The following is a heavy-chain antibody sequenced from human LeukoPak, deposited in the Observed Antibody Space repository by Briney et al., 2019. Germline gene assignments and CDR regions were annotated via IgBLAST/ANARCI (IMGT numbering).Heavy chain of an antibody. Sequence: QAGGSLRLSCAASGFTFSSYAMHWVRQAPGKGLEYVSAISSNGGSTYYANSVKGRFTISRDHSKNTLYLQMGSLRAQDMAVYYCARSVGYQPCIFDYWGQGTLVTVSS. CDR1: GFTFSSYA. D-gene: IGHD2-2*01. CDR2: ISSNGGST. CDR3: ARSVGYQPCIFDY. V-gene: IGHV3-64*01. J-gene: IGHJ4*02.